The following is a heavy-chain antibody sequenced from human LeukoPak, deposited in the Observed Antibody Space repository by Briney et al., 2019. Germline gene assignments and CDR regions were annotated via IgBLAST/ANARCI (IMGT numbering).Heavy chain of an antibody. CDR2: IYYSGTT. Sequence: NPSETLSLTCTVSGGSISPYYWTWIRQPPAKGLEWIGYIYYSGTTNYNPSLKSRVTISVDTSNNQFSLKLSSVTAADTAVYYCARETAHYYDTSRGWFDPWGQGTLVTVSS. D-gene: IGHD3-22*01. J-gene: IGHJ5*02. V-gene: IGHV4-59*01. CDR3: ARETAHYYDTSRGWFDP. CDR1: GGSISPYY.